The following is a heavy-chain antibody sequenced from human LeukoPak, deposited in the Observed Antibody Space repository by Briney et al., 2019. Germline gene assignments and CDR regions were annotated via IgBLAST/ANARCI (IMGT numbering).Heavy chain of an antibody. D-gene: IGHD6-6*01. Sequence: PGRSLRLSCAASGFTFSSYGMHWVRQAPGKGLEWVAVIWYDGSNKYYADSVKGRFTISRDNSKNTLYLQMNSLRAEDTAVYYCARAKYSSSAWVYYYYYYYMDVWGKGTTVTVSS. CDR1: GFTFSSYG. J-gene: IGHJ6*03. CDR3: ARAKYSSSAWVYYYYYYYMDV. V-gene: IGHV3-33*01. CDR2: IWYDGSNK.